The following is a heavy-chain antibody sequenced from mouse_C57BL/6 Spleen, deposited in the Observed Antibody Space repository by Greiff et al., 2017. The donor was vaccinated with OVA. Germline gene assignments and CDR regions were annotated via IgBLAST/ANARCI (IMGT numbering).Heavy chain of an antibody. CDR3: ALYYYGAGAMDY. D-gene: IGHD1-1*01. CDR2: INPNNGGT. CDR1: GYTFTDYN. V-gene: IGHV1-22*01. Sequence: EVQLQQSGPELVKPGASVKMSCKASGYTFTDYNMHWVKQSHGKSLEWIGYINPNNGGTSYNQKFKGKATLTVNKSSSTAYMELRSLTSEDSAVYYCALYYYGAGAMDYWGQGTSVTVSS. J-gene: IGHJ4*01.